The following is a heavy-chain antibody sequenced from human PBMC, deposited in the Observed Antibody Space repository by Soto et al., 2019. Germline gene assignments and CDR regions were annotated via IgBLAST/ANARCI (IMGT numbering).Heavy chain of an antibody. J-gene: IGHJ6*02. V-gene: IGHV3-21*01. CDR3: ARDSGTRIRSYYYYYGMDV. Sequence: GSLRLSCAASGFTFSSYSMNWVRQAPGKGLDWVSSISSSSSYIYYADSVKGRFTISRDNAKNSLYLQMNSLRAEDTAVYYCARDSGTRIRSYYYYYGMDVWGQGTTVTVSS. D-gene: IGHD3-10*01. CDR2: ISSSSSYI. CDR1: GFTFSSYS.